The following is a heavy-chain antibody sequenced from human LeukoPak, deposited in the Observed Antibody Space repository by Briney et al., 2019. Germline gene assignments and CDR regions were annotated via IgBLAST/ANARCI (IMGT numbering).Heavy chain of an antibody. CDR3: AKSLYGGCDY. CDR1: GFTFSSYA. CDR2: ISGSGGST. Sequence: GGSLRLSSAASGFTFSSYAMSWVRQAPGKGLEWVSAISGSGGSTYYADSVKGRFTLFRDNPKNTVYLQMNSRRVEDTAVYYCAKSLYGGCDYWGQGTVVTVSS. V-gene: IGHV3-23*01. D-gene: IGHD3-16*02. J-gene: IGHJ4*02.